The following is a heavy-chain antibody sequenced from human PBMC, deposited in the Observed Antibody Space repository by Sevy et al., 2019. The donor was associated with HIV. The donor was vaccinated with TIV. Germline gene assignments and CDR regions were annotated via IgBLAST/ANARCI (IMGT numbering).Heavy chain of an antibody. CDR3: AKDITAAGRAEYFQH. CDR1: GFTFSSYA. CDR2: ISGSGGST. Sequence: GGSLRLSCAASGFTFSSYAMSWVRQAPGKGLEWVSAISGSGGSTYYADSVKGRFTISRDNSKNTLYLQMNSLRAEDTAVYYCAKDITAAGRAEYFQHWGQGTLVTVSS. D-gene: IGHD6-13*01. V-gene: IGHV3-23*01. J-gene: IGHJ1*01.